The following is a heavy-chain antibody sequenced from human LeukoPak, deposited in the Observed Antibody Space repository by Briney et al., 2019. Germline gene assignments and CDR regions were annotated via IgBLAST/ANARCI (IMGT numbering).Heavy chain of an antibody. CDR3: ARGGAWYYDILTGYFSLDY. CDR2: IIPIFGTA. V-gene: IGHV1-69*05. J-gene: IGHJ4*02. CDR1: GGTFSSYA. D-gene: IGHD3-9*01. Sequence: SVKVSCKASGGTFSSYAISWVRQAPGQGLEWMGGIIPIFGTANYAQKFQGRVTITTDESTSTAYMELSSLRSDDTAVYYCARGGAWYYDILTGYFSLDYWGQGTLVTVSS.